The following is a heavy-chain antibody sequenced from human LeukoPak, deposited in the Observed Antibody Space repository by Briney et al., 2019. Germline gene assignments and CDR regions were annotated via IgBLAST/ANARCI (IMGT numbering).Heavy chain of an antibody. D-gene: IGHD3-10*01. CDR2: IYYTGST. CDR3: ARVGAYNWFDP. CDR1: GYSVSSYY. J-gene: IGHJ5*02. V-gene: IGHV4-59*02. Sequence: SETLSLTCTVFGYSVSSYYWSWIRQPPGKGLEWIAYIYYTGSTNYNPSLKSRVTISVDTSKNQFSLKLSSVTAADPAVYYCARVGAYNWFDPWGQGTLVTVSS.